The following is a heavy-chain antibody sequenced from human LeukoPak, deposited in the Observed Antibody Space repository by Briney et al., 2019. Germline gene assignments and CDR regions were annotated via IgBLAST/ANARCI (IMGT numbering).Heavy chain of an antibody. CDR2: IFPNGRT. J-gene: IGHJ4*02. CDR1: GGSLSGSY. D-gene: IGHD5-12*01. V-gene: IGHV4-4*07. Sequence: PSETLSLTCTVSGGSLSGSYWSWVRRPAGKGLEWIGRIFPNGRTNIHPFLKSRVTMSVDRSINQFSLKLSSVTTADTAVYYCAREGGYSGYDPLPKRFFDYWGQGTLVTVSS. CDR3: AREGGYSGYDPLPKRFFDY.